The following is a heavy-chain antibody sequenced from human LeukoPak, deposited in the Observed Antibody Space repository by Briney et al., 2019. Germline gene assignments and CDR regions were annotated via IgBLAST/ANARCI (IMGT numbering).Heavy chain of an antibody. CDR1: GFTFRTYA. CDR3: ARVPPGSNDSSGQNLISEYFQH. D-gene: IGHD3-22*01. J-gene: IGHJ1*01. CDR2: ISYDGNNK. V-gene: IGHV3-30*04. Sequence: PGGSLRLSCAASGFTFRTYAMHWVRQAPGKGLDWVAVISYDGNNKYYADSVKGRFTISRDNSKNTLYLQMNSLRAEDTAVYYCARVPPGSNDSSGQNLISEYFQHWGQGTLVTVSS.